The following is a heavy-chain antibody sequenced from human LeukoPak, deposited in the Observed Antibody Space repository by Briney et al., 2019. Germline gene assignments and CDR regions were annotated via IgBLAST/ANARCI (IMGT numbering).Heavy chain of an antibody. CDR1: GGTFSSYA. CDR3: ARVPGYSYDPPFDY. D-gene: IGHD5-18*01. CDR2: IIPIFGTA. J-gene: IGHJ4*02. Sequence: ASVKVSCKASGGTFSSYAISWVRQAPGQGLEWMGGIIPIFGTANYAQKFQGRVTIIADESTSTAYMELSSLRSEDTAVYYCARVPGYSYDPPFDYWGQGTLVTVSS. V-gene: IGHV1-69*01.